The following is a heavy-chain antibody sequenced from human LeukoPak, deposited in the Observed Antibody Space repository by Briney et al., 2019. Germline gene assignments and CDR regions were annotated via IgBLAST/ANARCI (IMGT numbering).Heavy chain of an antibody. Sequence: GGSLRLSCAASGFTFSNAWMSWVRQAPGKGLEWVGHIKSKTDGATTDYAAPVKGRFTISRDDSKNTLYLQMNSLKNEDTAVYYCTTVEGATLYYYYGMDVWGQGTTVTVSS. CDR3: TTVEGATLYYYYGMDV. D-gene: IGHD1-26*01. V-gene: IGHV3-15*01. CDR2: IKSKTDGATT. CDR1: GFTFSNAW. J-gene: IGHJ6*02.